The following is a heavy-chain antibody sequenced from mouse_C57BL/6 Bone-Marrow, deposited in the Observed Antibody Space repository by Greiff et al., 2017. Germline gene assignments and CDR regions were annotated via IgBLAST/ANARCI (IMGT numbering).Heavy chain of an antibody. CDR1: GYTFTDYY. CDR2: IYPGGGNT. CDR3: ASKGAMDY. J-gene: IGHJ4*01. Sequence: QVQLQQSGAELVRPGASVKLSCKASGYTFTDYYINWVKQRPGQGLEWIARIYPGGGNTYYNEKFKGKATLTAEKSSSTAYMQLSSLTSEDSAVYCCASKGAMDYWGQGTSVTVSS. V-gene: IGHV1-76*01.